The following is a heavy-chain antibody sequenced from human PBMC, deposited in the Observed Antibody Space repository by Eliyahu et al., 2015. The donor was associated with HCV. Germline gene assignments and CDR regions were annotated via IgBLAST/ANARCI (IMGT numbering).Heavy chain of an antibody. CDR1: GYTFTSYG. CDR3: AREIPRSVTTWGWGMDV. J-gene: IGHJ6*03. Sequence: QVQLVQSGAEVKKPGASVKVSCKASGYTFTSYGISWVRQAPGQGLEWMGWISAYNGNTNYAQKLQGRVTMTTDTSTSTAYMELRSLRSDDTAVYYCAREIPRSVTTWGWGMDVWDKGTTVTVSS. D-gene: IGHD4-11*01. V-gene: IGHV1-18*01. CDR2: ISAYNGNT.